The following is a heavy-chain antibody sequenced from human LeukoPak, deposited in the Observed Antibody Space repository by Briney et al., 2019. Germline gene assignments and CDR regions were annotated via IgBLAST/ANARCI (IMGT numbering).Heavy chain of an antibody. D-gene: IGHD3-22*01. CDR1: GYTFTSYD. J-gene: IGHJ4*02. Sequence: ASVKVSCKASGYTFTSYDINWVRQATGQGLEWMGWMNPNSGNTGYAQKFQGRVTMTRNTSISTAYMELSSLRSEDTAVYYCARGRSSLYYYDSSGHQDLDYWGQGTLVTVSS. CDR3: ARGRSSLYYYDSSGHQDLDY. CDR2: MNPNSGNT. V-gene: IGHV1-8*01.